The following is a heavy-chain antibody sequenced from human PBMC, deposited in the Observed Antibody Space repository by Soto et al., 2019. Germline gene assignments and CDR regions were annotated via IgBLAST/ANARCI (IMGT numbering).Heavy chain of an antibody. CDR1: GGSFSGYY. CDR3: ARHRRAYYYYGMDV. CDR2: INHSGST. J-gene: IGHJ6*02. V-gene: IGHV4-34*01. Sequence: LETLSLTCAVYGGSFSGYYWSWIRQPPGKGLEWIGEINHSGSTNYNPSLKSRVTISVDTSKNQFSLKLSSVTAADTAVYYCARHRRAYYYYGMDVWGQGTTVTVSS.